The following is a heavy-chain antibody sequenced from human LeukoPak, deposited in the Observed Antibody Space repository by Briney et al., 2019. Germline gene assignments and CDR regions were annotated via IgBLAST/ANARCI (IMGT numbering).Heavy chain of an antibody. D-gene: IGHD2-15*01. Sequence: GASVKVSCKASGYTFTSYAMHWVRQAPGQRLEWMGWINAGNGNTKYSQKFQGRVTITRDTSASTAYMELSSLRSEDTAVYYCATFFELLYYYGMDVWGKGTTVTVSS. CDR1: GYTFTSYA. CDR2: INAGNGNT. V-gene: IGHV1-3*01. J-gene: IGHJ6*04. CDR3: ATFFELLYYYGMDV.